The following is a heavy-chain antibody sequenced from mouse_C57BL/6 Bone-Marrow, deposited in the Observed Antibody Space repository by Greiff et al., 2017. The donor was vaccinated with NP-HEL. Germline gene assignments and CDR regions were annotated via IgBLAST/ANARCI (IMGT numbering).Heavy chain of an antibody. Sequence: EVMLVESGGDLVKPGGSLKLSCAASGFTFSSYGMSWVRQTPDKRLEWVATISSGGSYTYYPDSVKGRFTISRDNAKNTLYLQMSSLKSEDTAMYYCASHPYYAMDYWGQGTSVTVSS. J-gene: IGHJ4*01. V-gene: IGHV5-6*01. CDR3: ASHPYYAMDY. CDR2: ISSGGSYT. CDR1: GFTFSSYG.